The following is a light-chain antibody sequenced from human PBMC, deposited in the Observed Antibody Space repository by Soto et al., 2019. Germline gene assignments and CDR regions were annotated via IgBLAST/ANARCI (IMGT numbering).Light chain of an antibody. CDR2: DAS. CDR3: QQRSDWPVT. V-gene: IGKV3-11*01. J-gene: IGKJ3*01. CDR1: QSVSSY. Sequence: EIVLTQSPATLSLSPGERVTLSCRASQSVSSYLAWYQQKPGQAPRLLIYDASKRATGIPPRFSGRGSGTDFTLPISSLEPEDFAVYYCQQRSDWPVTFGPGTTVDFK.